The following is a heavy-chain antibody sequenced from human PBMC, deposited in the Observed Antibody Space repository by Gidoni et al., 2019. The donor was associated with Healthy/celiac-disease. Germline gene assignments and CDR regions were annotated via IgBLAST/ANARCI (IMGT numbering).Heavy chain of an antibody. CDR3: ARHGDYAHSNDAFDI. J-gene: IGHJ3*02. CDR2: IGGSGGST. D-gene: IGHD4-17*01. CDR1: GFTFSSYA. V-gene: IGHV3-23*01. Sequence: EVQLLESGGGLVQPGGSLRLSCAASGFTFSSYAMSWVRQAPGKGLEGVSAIGGSGGSTYYADSVKGRFTISRDNSKNTLYLQMNSLRAEDTAVYYCARHGDYAHSNDAFDIWGQGTMVTVSS.